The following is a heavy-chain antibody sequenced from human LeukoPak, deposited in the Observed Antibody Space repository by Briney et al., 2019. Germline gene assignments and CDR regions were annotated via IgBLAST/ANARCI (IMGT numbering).Heavy chain of an antibody. CDR1: GFTFSSYS. J-gene: IGHJ4*02. V-gene: IGHV3-21*01. CDR2: ISSSSSYI. D-gene: IGHD2-15*01. CDR3: ARSYCSGGSCYWALGNFDY. Sequence: GGSLRLSCAASGFTFSSYSMNWVRQAPGKGLEWASSISSSSSYIYYADSVKGRFTISRDNAKNSLYLQMNSLRAEDTAVYYCARSYCSGGSCYWALGNFDYWGQGTLVTVSS.